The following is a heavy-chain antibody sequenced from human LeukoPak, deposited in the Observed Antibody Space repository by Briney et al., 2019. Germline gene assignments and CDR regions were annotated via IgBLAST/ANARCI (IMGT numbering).Heavy chain of an antibody. CDR1: GGSISSSSYY. CDR2: IYYSGST. V-gene: IGHV4-39*01. Sequence: PSETLSLTCTVSGGSISSSSYYWGWIRQPPGKGLEWIGSIYYSGSTYYNPSLKSRVTISVDTSKNQFSLKLSSVIAADTAVYYCAFSPYSYGLNNWFDPWGQGTLVTVSS. D-gene: IGHD5-18*01. CDR3: AFSPYSYGLNNWFDP. J-gene: IGHJ5*02.